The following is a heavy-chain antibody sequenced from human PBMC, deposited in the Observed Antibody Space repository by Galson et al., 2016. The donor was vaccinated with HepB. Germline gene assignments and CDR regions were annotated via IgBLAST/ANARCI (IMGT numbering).Heavy chain of an antibody. Sequence: SLRLSCAASGFTFSSYGMHWVRQAPGKGLEWVAFISYDGSNKTYADSVKGRFTISRDNSKNTLYLQMNSLRAEDTAVYYCAKDGRIYCSSASCHDHFHYWGQGTLVTVSS. D-gene: IGHD2-2*01. CDR1: GFTFSSYG. CDR2: ISYDGSNK. CDR3: AKDGRIYCSSASCHDHFHY. V-gene: IGHV3-30*18. J-gene: IGHJ4*02.